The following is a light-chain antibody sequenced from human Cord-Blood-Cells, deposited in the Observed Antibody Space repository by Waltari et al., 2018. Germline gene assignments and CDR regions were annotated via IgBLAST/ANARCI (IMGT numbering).Light chain of an antibody. V-gene: IGKV3-11*01. CDR3: QQRSNWWT. CDR1: QSVSSY. CDR2: DAS. J-gene: IGKJ1*01. Sequence: EIVLTQSPATLSLSPGERATLSCRASQSVSSYLAWYQQKPGQAPRLLIYDASNRATGIAARFSGSGSGTEFTLTISSLEPEDFAVYYCQQRSNWWTFGQGTKVEIK.